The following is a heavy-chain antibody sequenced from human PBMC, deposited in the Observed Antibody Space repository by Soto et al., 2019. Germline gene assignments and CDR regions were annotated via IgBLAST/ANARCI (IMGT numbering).Heavy chain of an antibody. CDR1: GFTFSDYY. CDR3: ARLRASSWYIGGNLDY. Sequence: QVQLVESGGGLVKPGGSLRLSCAASGFTFSDYYMSWIRQAPGKGLEYVSYIVSSSAYTNYADSVKGRFTISRDNAKNSLSLEMNSLRAEDTAVYYCARLRASSWYIGGNLDYWGQGTLVTVSS. V-gene: IGHV3-11*06. J-gene: IGHJ4*02. CDR2: IVSSSAYT. D-gene: IGHD6-13*01.